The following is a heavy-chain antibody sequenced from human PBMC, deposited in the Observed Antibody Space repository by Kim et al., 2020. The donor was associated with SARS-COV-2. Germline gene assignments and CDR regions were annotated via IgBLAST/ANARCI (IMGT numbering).Heavy chain of an antibody. CDR2: ISSNGGST. Sequence: GGSLRLSCSASGFTFSSYAMHWVRQAPGKGLEYVSAISSNGGSTYYADSVKGRFTISRDNSKNTLYLQMSSLRAEDTAVYYCVKGSPRIQLWLLGFPADYWGQGTLVTVSS. V-gene: IGHV3-64D*09. CDR1: GFTFSSYA. D-gene: IGHD5-18*01. CDR3: VKGSPRIQLWLLGFPADY. J-gene: IGHJ4*02.